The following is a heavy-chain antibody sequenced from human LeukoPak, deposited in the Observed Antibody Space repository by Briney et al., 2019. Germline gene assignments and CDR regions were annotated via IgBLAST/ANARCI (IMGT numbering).Heavy chain of an antibody. CDR2: INPNSGGT. Sequence: ASVKVSCKASGYTFTGYYMHWVRQAPGQGREWMGWINPNSGGTNYAQKFRGGVTMTRDTSISTAYMELSRLRSDDTAVYYCAREGVDWNHSVYYFDYWGQGTLVTVSS. V-gene: IGHV1-2*02. CDR1: GYTFTGYY. D-gene: IGHD1-1*01. J-gene: IGHJ4*02. CDR3: AREGVDWNHSVYYFDY.